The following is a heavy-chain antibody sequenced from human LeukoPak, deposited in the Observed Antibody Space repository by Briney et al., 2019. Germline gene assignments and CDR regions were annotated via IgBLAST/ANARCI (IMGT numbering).Heavy chain of an antibody. J-gene: IGHJ4*02. Sequence: GGSLRLSCAASGFTFSSYAMSWVRQAPGKGLEWVSAISGSGGSTYYADSVKGRFTISRDNSKNTLYLQMNSLRAEDTAVYYCARVCGGDCSIDYWGQGTLVTVSS. CDR2: ISGSGGST. D-gene: IGHD2-21*02. CDR1: GFTFSSYA. V-gene: IGHV3-23*01. CDR3: ARVCGGDCSIDY.